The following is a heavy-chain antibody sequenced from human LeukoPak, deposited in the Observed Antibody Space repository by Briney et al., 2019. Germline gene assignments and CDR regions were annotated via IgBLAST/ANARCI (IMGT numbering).Heavy chain of an antibody. D-gene: IGHD6-19*01. Sequence: PGGSLRLSCAASGFTFSNYNMNWVRQAPGKGLEWVSSISSSGYIYYADSVKGRFTISRDNAKNSLYLQMNSLRGEDTAVYYCARDPQWPLDYWGQGTLVTVSS. CDR1: GFTFSNYN. V-gene: IGHV3-69-1*01. J-gene: IGHJ4*02. CDR2: ISSSGYI. CDR3: ARDPQWPLDY.